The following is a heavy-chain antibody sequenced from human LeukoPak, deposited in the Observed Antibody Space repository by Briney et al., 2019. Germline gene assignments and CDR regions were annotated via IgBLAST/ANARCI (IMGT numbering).Heavy chain of an antibody. CDR1: GFTFSSYG. V-gene: IGHV3-33*01. CDR2: IWYDGSNK. J-gene: IGHJ6*03. Sequence: GGSLRLSCAASGFTFSSYGMHWVRQAPGKGLEWVAVIWYDGSNKYYADSVKGRFTISRDNSKNTLYLQMNSLRAEDTAVYYCAREGYRGSNMDVWGKGTTVTVSS. D-gene: IGHD1-26*01. CDR3: AREGYRGSNMDV.